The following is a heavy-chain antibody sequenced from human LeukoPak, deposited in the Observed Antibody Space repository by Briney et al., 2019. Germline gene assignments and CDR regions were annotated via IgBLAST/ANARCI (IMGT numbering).Heavy chain of an antibody. J-gene: IGHJ4*02. D-gene: IGHD4-17*01. CDR3: ARARYGDYGDGYFDY. CDR2: ISNSGGST. Sequence: GGSLRLSCSASGFTFSNYAMHWVRQAPGKGLEYVSAISNSGGSTYYADSVKGRFTISRDNAKNTLYLQMNSLRAEDTAVYYCARARYGDYGDGYFDYWGQGTLVTVSS. CDR1: GFTFSNYA. V-gene: IGHV3-64*04.